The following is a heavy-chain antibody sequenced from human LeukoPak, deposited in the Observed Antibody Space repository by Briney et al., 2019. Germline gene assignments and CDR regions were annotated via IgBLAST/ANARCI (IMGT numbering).Heavy chain of an antibody. J-gene: IGHJ3*02. CDR1: GYSISSGYY. CDR2: IYHSGST. D-gene: IGHD3-16*01. Sequence: SETLSLTCTVSGYSISSGYYWGWIRQPPGKGLEWIGSIYHSGSTYYNPSLKSRVTISVDTSKNQFSLKLSSVTAADTAVYYCARDGLTTRSLMITFGGEGAFDIWGQGTMVTVSS. V-gene: IGHV4-38-2*02. CDR3: ARDGLTTRSLMITFGGEGAFDI.